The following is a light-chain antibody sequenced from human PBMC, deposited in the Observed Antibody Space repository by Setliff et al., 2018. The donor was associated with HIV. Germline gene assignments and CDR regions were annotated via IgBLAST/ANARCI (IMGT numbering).Light chain of an antibody. J-gene: IGLJ1*01. CDR3: AAWDDSLSGYV. CDR1: SSNIGRNY. CDR2: RSN. Sequence: QSALTQPPSASGNPGQRVTVSCSGRSSNIGRNYVYWYQQLPGTAPKLLISRSNQRPSGVPDRFSGSKSGTSASLAISGLRSEDEADYYCAAWDDSLSGYVFGTGTKVTVL. V-gene: IGLV1-47*01.